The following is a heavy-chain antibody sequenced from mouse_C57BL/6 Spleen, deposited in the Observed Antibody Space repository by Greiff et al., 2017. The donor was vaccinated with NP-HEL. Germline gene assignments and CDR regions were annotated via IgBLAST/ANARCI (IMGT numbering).Heavy chain of an antibody. CDR1: GYAFSSSW. Sequence: QVQLKESGPELVKPGASVKISCKASGYAFSSSWMNWVKQRPGKGLEWIGRIYPGDGDTNYNAKFKGKATLTADKSSSTAYMQLSSLTSEDSAVYFCARNDYDVFDYWGQGTTLTVSS. CDR2: IYPGDGDT. CDR3: ARNDYDVFDY. J-gene: IGHJ2*01. D-gene: IGHD2-4*01. V-gene: IGHV1-82*01.